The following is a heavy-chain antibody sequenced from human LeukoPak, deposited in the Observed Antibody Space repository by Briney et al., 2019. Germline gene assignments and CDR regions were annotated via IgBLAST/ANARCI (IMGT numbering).Heavy chain of an antibody. CDR2: IYHSGST. Sequence: PSGTLSLTCAVSAGSISSGSWWNWVRQPPGKGLEWIGEIYHSGSTNYNPSLKSRVTISLDKSKNQFPLKLYSVTAADTAVYYCARYRGASGYHFDYWGQGTLVTVSS. CDR3: ARYRGASGYHFDY. D-gene: IGHD5-12*01. CDR1: AGSISSGSW. V-gene: IGHV4-4*02. J-gene: IGHJ4*02.